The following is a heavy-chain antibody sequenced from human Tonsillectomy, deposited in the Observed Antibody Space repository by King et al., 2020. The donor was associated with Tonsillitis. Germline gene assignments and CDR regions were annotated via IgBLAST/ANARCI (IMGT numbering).Heavy chain of an antibody. J-gene: IGHJ3*02. Sequence: QLVQSGGGVVQPGRSLRLSCAASGFTFSSYCMHWVRQAPGKGLEWVAVISYDGSNKYYADSVKGRFTISRDNSKNTLYLQMNSLRAEDTAVYYCAKIPIYGSGSFDIWGQGTMVTVSS. CDR2: ISYDGSNK. CDR1: GFTFSSYC. D-gene: IGHD3-10*01. CDR3: AKIPIYGSGSFDI. V-gene: IGHV3-30*18.